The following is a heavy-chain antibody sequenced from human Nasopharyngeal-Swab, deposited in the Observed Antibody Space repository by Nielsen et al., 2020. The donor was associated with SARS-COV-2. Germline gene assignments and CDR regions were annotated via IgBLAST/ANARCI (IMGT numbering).Heavy chain of an antibody. V-gene: IGHV3-7*02. J-gene: IGHJ2*01. CDR2: IKPDGSEE. D-gene: IGHD3-16*01. CDR3: ARRGWYFDL. Sequence: GESLKISCAAYGYSFSDAWMNWVRQAPGKRLEWVAFIKPDGSEEFYVDSVKGRFTISRDNARNSLYLQMNSLRAEDTAVYYCARRGWYFDLWGRGTLVTVSS. CDR1: GYSFSDAW.